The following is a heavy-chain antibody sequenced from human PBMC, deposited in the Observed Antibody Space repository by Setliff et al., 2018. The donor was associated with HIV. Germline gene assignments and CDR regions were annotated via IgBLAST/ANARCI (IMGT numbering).Heavy chain of an antibody. CDR1: GYTFTSYG. D-gene: IGHD4-4*01. CDR2: ISGYNGDT. CDR3: TRGFSSAYSSNWPGYGY. Sequence: ASVKVSCKASGYTFTSYGISWVRQVPGQGLEWMGWISGYNGDTKYNQKFQGRVTMTTDTSTSTGYMEMRSLTSDDTAVYFCTRGFSSAYSSNWPGYGYWGQGTLVTVSS. J-gene: IGHJ4*02. V-gene: IGHV1-18*04.